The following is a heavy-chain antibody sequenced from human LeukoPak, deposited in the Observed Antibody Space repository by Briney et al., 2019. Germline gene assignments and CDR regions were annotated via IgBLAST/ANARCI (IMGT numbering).Heavy chain of an antibody. J-gene: IGHJ5*02. D-gene: IGHD2-15*01. V-gene: IGHV3-30*02. CDR3: ARGADGVSSNSRGWFDP. Sequence: GGSLRLSCAASGFTFSHHGMHWVRQAPGKGLEWVAFIRNDGSNNYYADSVKGRFTISRDNARNSLYLQMNTLRAEDTAVYSCARGADGVSSNSRGWFDPWGQGTLVTVSS. CDR1: GFTFSHHG. CDR2: IRNDGSNN.